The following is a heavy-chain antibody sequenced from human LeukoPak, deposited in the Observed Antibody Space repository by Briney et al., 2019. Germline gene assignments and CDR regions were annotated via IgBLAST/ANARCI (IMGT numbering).Heavy chain of an antibody. CDR2: IFQGGGEI. CDR1: GFTFSSFA. Sequence: GGTLRLSCAASGFTFSSFAMIWVRQPPGKGLEWVSSIFQGGGEIHYADSVRGRFTISRDNSKSTLFLQMNSLRAEDTAIYYCATYRQVLLPFESWGQGTLVTVSS. V-gene: IGHV3-23*01. D-gene: IGHD5-18*01. J-gene: IGHJ4*02. CDR3: ATYRQVLLPFES.